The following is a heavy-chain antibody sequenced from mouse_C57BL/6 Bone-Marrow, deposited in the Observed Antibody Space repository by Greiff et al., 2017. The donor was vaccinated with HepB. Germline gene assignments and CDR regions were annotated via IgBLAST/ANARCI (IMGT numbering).Heavy chain of an antibody. CDR3: ARSEIYYDYEGAMDY. Sequence: QVQLQQSGAELVRPGSSVKLSCKASGYTFTSYWMHWVKQRPIHGLEWIGNIDPSDSETHYNQKFKDKATLTVDKSSSTAYMQLSSLTSEDSAVYYCARSEIYYDYEGAMDYWGQGTSVTVSS. CDR2: IDPSDSET. CDR1: GYTFTSYW. V-gene: IGHV1-52*01. D-gene: IGHD2-4*01. J-gene: IGHJ4*01.